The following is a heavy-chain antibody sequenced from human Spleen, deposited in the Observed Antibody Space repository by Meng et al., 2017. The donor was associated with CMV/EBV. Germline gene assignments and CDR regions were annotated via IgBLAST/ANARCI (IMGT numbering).Heavy chain of an antibody. Sequence: QFQLVQSGAGVRKPGSSVKVSCKASVGTFSSYASNWMRQAPGQGLECMGGIIPIFGTANYAQKFQGRVTITADESTSTAYMELSSLRSEDTAVYYCATTSDGPPDAWGQGTLVTVSS. CDR2: IIPIFGTA. CDR1: VGTFSSYA. J-gene: IGHJ5*02. CDR3: ATTSDGPPDA. V-gene: IGHV1-69*12.